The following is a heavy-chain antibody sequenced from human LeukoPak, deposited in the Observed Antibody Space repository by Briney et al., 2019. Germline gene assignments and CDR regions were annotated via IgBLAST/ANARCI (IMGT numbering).Heavy chain of an antibody. J-gene: IGHJ4*02. V-gene: IGHV1-69*13. D-gene: IGHD6-6*01. CDR1: GGTFSSYA. CDR2: IIPIFGTA. CDR3: ARLAGSSSSFRGTVN. Sequence: SVKVSCKASGGTFSSYAISWVRLAPGQGLEWMGGIIPIFGTANYAQKFQGRVTITADESTSTAYMELSSLRSEDTAVYYCARLAGSSSSFRGTVNWGQGTLVTVSS.